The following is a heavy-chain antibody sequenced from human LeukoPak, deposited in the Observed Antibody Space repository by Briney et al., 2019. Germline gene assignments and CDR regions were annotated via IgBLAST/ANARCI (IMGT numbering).Heavy chain of an antibody. CDR2: IYYSGST. J-gene: IGHJ4*02. Sequence: SETLSLTCTVSGGSISSYYWSWIRQPPGKGLEWIGYIYYSGSTNYNPSLKSRVTISVDTSKNQFSLKLSSVTAADTAVYYCARGGGTGGFDYWGQGTLVTVTS. CDR3: ARGGGTGGFDY. V-gene: IGHV4-59*08. CDR1: GGSISSYY. D-gene: IGHD2-8*02.